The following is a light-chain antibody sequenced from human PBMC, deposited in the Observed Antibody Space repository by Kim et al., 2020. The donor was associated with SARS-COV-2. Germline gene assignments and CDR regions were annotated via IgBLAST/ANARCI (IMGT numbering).Light chain of an antibody. CDR2: APS. CDR3: LQDYNHRWT. J-gene: IGKJ1*01. Sequence: AVQMTQSPSSLSASVGDTVTITCRTSQDIGNAIGWFQQKPGKAPKFLISAPSTLQSEVPSRFGGSGSGTDFTLTISTLQPEDSATYYCLQDYNHRWTFGQGTKVDIK. CDR1: QDIGNA. V-gene: IGKV1-6*02.